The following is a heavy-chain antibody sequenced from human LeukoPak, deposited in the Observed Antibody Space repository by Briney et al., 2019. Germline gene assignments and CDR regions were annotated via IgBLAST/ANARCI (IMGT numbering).Heavy chain of an antibody. Sequence: SETLSLTCTVSGGSISSGGYYWSWIRQPPGKGLEWIGYIYHSGSTYYNPSLKSRVTISVDRSKNQFSLKLSSVTAADTAVYYCARLGRLAARPPDYWGQGTLVTVSS. V-gene: IGHV4-30-2*01. D-gene: IGHD6-6*01. J-gene: IGHJ4*02. CDR2: IYHSGST. CDR1: GGSISSGGYY. CDR3: ARLGRLAARPPDY.